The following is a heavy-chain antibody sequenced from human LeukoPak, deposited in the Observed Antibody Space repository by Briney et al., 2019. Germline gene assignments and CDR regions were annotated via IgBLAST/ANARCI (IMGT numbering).Heavy chain of an antibody. CDR2: IRGGGAET. J-gene: IGHJ6*04. D-gene: IGHD5/OR15-5a*01. Sequence: GGSLRLSCAASGFTFSSYSMTWVRQAPGKGLEWVAAIRGGGAETYYTDSVKGRFTISRDNSKNTLYVQMNSLRAEATALYYCAKAPPDKCEYYYGMDVWGKGTMVTVSS. CDR1: GFTFSSYS. V-gene: IGHV3-23*01. CDR3: AKAPPDKCEYYYGMDV.